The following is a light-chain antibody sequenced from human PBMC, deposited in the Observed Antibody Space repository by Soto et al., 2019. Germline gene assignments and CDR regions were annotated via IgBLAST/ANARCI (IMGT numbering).Light chain of an antibody. Sequence: QAVVTQSPSASGTPGQTVTISCSGRSSNIGSNYDYWYHQLPGTAPRLVMYRADQRPSGVSDRFSGSKSGTSASLAISGLRSEDEGDYYCAAWDDIVSGLVFGGGTKLTVL. CDR2: RAD. CDR3: AAWDDIVSGLV. V-gene: IGLV1-47*01. J-gene: IGLJ2*01. CDR1: SSNIGSNY.